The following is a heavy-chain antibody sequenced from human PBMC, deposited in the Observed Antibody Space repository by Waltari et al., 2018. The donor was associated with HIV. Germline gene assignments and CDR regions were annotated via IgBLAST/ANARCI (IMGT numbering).Heavy chain of an antibody. J-gene: IGHJ3*02. CDR3: VKERGPFNGFDI. D-gene: IGHD3-16*01. CDR1: GFTFSGYG. CDR2: IWSDGCNK. Sequence: QVYLMESGGGVVQPGGSLKLSCAASGFTFSGYGMHWVRQAPGKGLGVVAVIWSDGCNKFYADSVGGRFTFSRDNSKYTLSLQMNSLRAEDTALYYCVKERGPFNGFDIWGQGTMVTVSS. V-gene: IGHV3-33*06.